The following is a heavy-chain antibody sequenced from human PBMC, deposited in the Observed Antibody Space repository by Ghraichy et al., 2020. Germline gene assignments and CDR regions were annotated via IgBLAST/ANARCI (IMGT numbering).Heavy chain of an antibody. D-gene: IGHD2-2*01. Sequence: GESLNISCAASGFTFSNYAMSWVRQAPGKGLEWVSSISASGTSTYYADSVRGRFIISRDISKNTLYLQMNSLRAEDTAVYYCVRHHRYCSGTSCYAFDIWGQGTMVTVSS. CDR3: VRHHRYCSGTSCYAFDI. J-gene: IGHJ3*02. CDR2: ISASGTST. V-gene: IGHV3-23*01. CDR1: GFTFSNYA.